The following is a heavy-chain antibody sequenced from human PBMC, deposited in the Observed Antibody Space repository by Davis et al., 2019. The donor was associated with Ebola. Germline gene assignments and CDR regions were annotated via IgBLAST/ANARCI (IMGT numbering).Heavy chain of an antibody. CDR1: GYSFTSYW. Sequence: GESLKISCKGSGYSFTSYWIGWVRQMPGQGLEWMRIIYPGDSDTRYSPSFQGQVTISADKSISTAYLQWSSLKASDTAMYYCARLDGGAVAATREDYYYYGMDVWGQGTTVTVSS. D-gene: IGHD2-15*01. V-gene: IGHV5-51*01. CDR3: ARLDGGAVAATREDYYYYGMDV. J-gene: IGHJ6*02. CDR2: IYPGDSDT.